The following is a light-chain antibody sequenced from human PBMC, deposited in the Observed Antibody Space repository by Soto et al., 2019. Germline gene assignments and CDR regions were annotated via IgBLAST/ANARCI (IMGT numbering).Light chain of an antibody. CDR1: SGSIASNY. J-gene: IGLJ7*01. CDR2: EDN. Sequence: NFMLTQPHSVSESPGKTVTISCTRSSGSIASNYVQWYQQRPGSAPTTVIYEDNQRPSGVPDRFSGSIDSSSNSASLTISGLKTEDEADYYCQSYDSSMLAVFGGGTPLTVL. CDR3: QSYDSSMLAV. V-gene: IGLV6-57*03.